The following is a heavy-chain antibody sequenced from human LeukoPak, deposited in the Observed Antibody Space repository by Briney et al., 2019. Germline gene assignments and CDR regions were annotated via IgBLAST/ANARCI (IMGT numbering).Heavy chain of an antibody. V-gene: IGHV3-21*01. CDR1: GFTFSSYS. Sequence: GGSLRLSCAASGFTFSSYSMNWVRQAPGKGLEWVSSISSSSYIYYADSVKGRFTISRDNAKNSLYLQMNSLRAEDTAVYYCARDVTVAGSDYWGQGTLVTVSS. CDR2: ISSSSYI. J-gene: IGHJ4*02. D-gene: IGHD6-19*01. CDR3: ARDVTVAGSDY.